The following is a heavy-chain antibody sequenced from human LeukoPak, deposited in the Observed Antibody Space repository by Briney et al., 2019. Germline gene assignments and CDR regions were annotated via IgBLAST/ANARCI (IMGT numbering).Heavy chain of an antibody. J-gene: IGHJ5*02. CDR3: ARDSRGRDWFDP. Sequence: SVKVSCKASGGTFSSYAISWVRQAPGQGLEWMGGIIPIFGTANYAQKFQGRVTITADESTSTAYMELSSLRSEDTAVHYCARDSRGRDWFDPWGQGTLVTVSS. CDR1: GGTFSSYA. V-gene: IGHV1-69*01. D-gene: IGHD3-10*01. CDR2: IIPIFGTA.